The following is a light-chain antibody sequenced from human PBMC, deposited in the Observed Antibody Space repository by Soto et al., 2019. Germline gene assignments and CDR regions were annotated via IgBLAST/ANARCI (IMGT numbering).Light chain of an antibody. CDR3: SSYAGNNNLRV. J-gene: IGLJ2*01. CDR2: EVI. Sequence: QSALTQPPSASGSPGQSVTISCTGTSSDVGGYNYVSWYQQHPGKAPKLMIYEVIKRPSGVPDRFSGSKSGNTASLIVTGLQAEDEAEYYCSSYAGNNNLRVFGGGTQLTVL. V-gene: IGLV2-8*01. CDR1: SSDVGGYNY.